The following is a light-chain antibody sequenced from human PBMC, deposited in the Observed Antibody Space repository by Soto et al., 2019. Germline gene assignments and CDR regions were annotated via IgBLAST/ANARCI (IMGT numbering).Light chain of an antibody. CDR1: QSIRND. Sequence: DLQMTQSPSSLSASVGDRVTITCRTSQSIRNDLGWYQQKPGKAPKRLMYGASALQSGVPSRFSGSGSGTEFTLTISSLQPEDFATYYCLHQNSYRALSFGGGTRVEIK. CDR2: GAS. J-gene: IGKJ4*01. V-gene: IGKV1-17*01. CDR3: LHQNSYRALS.